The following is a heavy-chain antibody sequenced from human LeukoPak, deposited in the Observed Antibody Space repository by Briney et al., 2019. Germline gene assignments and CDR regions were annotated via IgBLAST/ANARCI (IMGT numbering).Heavy chain of an antibody. D-gene: IGHD2-15*01. CDR2: PPNKAKHYTT. CDR1: GFTFSDHY. V-gene: IGHV3-72*01. Sequence: GRSLRLSCAASGFTFSDHYMDWVRQAPGKGLEWVGRPPNKAKHYTTEYAASVKGRFTISRDDSKNSLYLQMNSLKTEDTAVYYCARRYCIGGNGRYSDYWGQGTLVTVS. CDR3: ARRYCIGGNGRYSDY. J-gene: IGHJ4*02.